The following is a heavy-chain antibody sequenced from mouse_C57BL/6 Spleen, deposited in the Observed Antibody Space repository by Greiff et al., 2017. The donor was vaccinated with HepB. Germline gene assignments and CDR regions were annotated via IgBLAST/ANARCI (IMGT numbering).Heavy chain of an antibody. D-gene: IGHD1-1*01. CDR3: ARSYYYGSLFDY. CDR2: IYPGDGDT. V-gene: IGHV1-80*01. Sequence: VQLQQSGAELVKPGASVKISCKASGYAFSSYWMNWVKQRPGKGLEWIGQIYPGDGDTNYNGKFKGKATLTADKSSSTAYMQLSRLTSEDSAVYFCARSYYYGSLFDYWGQGTTLTVSS. J-gene: IGHJ2*01. CDR1: GYAFSSYW.